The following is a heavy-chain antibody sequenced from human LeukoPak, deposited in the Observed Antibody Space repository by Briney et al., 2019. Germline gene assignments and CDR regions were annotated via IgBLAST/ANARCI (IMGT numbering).Heavy chain of an antibody. CDR2: INHSGST. CDR3: ARGGYILTGYYDFDY. CDR1: GGSFSGYY. V-gene: IGHV4-34*01. Sequence: SETLSLTCAVYGGSFSGYYWSWIRQPPGKGLEWIGEINHSGSTNYNPSLKSRVPISVDTSKNQFSLKLSSVTAADTAVYYCARGGYILTGYYDFDYWGQGTLVTVSS. J-gene: IGHJ4*02. D-gene: IGHD3-9*01.